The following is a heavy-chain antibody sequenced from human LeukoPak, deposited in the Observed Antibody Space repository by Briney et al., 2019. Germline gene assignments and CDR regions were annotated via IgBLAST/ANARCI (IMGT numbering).Heavy chain of an antibody. CDR3: ARGSPGDFWSGFMGATFDY. CDR2: IIPIFGTA. CDR1: GGTFSSYA. J-gene: IGHJ4*02. V-gene: IGHV1-69*05. Sequence: ASVKVSCKASGGTFSSYAISWVRQAPGQGLEWMGGIIPIFGTANYAQKFQGRVTITTDESTSTAYMELSSLRSEDTAVYYCARGSPGDFWSGFMGATFDYWGQGTLVTVSS. D-gene: IGHD3-3*01.